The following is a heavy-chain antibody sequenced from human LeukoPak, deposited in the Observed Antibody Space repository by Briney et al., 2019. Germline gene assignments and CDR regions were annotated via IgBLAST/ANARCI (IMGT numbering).Heavy chain of an antibody. D-gene: IGHD3/OR15-3a*01. CDR2: IGSADDT. V-gene: IGHV3-13*01. CDR3: ARGTWTYYMDV. CDR1: GFTFSNYD. Sequence: GGSLRLSCAASGFTFSNYDIHWVRQATGKGLEWVSSIGSADDTYYRGSVQGRFTISRDNAKNSLYLQMNSLRAGDTAVYYCARGTWTYYMDVWGKGTTVTASS. J-gene: IGHJ6*03.